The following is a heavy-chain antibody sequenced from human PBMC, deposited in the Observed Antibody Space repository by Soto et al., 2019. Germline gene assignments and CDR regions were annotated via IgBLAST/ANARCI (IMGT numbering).Heavy chain of an antibody. CDR3: ARDGEVYYYDSSGYYTYFDC. Sequence: QVQLVQSGAEVKKPGSSVKVSCKASGGTFSSYAISWVRQAPGQGLEWMGGIIPIFGTANYAQKFQGRVTNTTEESTSTAYMQLSSLRSEDTAVYYCARDGEVYYYDSSGYYTYFDCWGQGSLVTVSS. D-gene: IGHD3-22*01. V-gene: IGHV1-69*01. CDR2: IIPIFGTA. CDR1: GGTFSSYA. J-gene: IGHJ4*02.